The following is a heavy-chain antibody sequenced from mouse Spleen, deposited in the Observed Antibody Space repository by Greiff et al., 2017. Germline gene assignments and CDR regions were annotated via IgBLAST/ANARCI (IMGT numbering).Heavy chain of an antibody. Sequence: EVQLQQSGPELVKPGASVKISCKASGYTFTDYYMNWVKQSHGKSLEWIGDINPNNGGTSYNQKFKGKATLTVDKSSSTAYMELRSLTSEDSAVYYCARTGQLGRYFDVWGAGTTVTVSS. J-gene: IGHJ1*01. CDR2: INPNNGGT. CDR3: ARTGQLGRYFDV. D-gene: IGHD4-1*02. V-gene: IGHV1-26*01. CDR1: GYTFTDYY.